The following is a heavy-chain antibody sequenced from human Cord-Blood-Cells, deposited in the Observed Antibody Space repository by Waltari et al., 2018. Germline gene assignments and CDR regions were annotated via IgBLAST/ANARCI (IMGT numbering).Heavy chain of an antibody. CDR2: FNPEDGET. V-gene: IGHV1-24*01. Sequence: QVQLVQSGAEVKKPGASVKVSCKVSGYTLTELSMHWVRQAPGKGLEWVGGFNPEDGETNFAQKFQGRVTMTEETSTDTAYMELSSLRSEDTAVYYCATDRGSREVAAAGTNYWGQGTLVTVSS. D-gene: IGHD6-13*01. CDR1: GYTLTELS. J-gene: IGHJ4*02. CDR3: ATDRGSREVAAAGTNY.